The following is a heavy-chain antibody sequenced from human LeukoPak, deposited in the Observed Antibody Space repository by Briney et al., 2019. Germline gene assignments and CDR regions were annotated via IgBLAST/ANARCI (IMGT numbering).Heavy chain of an antibody. CDR1: GFTFSSYE. Sequence: GGSLRLSCAASGFTFSSYEMNWVRQAPGKGLEWVSYISSGGSVIYHSDSVKGRFTIARDNAKNSLYLQMNSLRAEDTAVYYCARCYDYFRGSYRLELDYWGQGTRVTVSS. CDR3: ARCYDYFRGSYRLELDY. V-gene: IGHV3-48*03. CDR2: ISSGGSVI. D-gene: IGHD3-16*02. J-gene: IGHJ4*02.